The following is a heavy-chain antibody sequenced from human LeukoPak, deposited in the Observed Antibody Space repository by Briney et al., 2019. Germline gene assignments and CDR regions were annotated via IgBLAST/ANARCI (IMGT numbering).Heavy chain of an antibody. D-gene: IGHD5-24*01. V-gene: IGHV4-59*01. J-gene: IGHJ2*01. CDR1: GGSISSYY. Sequence: SETLSLTCTVSGGSISSYYWSWIRQPPGKGLEWIRYIYYSGSTNYNPSLKSRVTISVDTSKNQFSLKLSSVTAADTAVYYCARDRRRRDGYTLYWYFDLWGRGTLVTVSS. CDR3: ARDRRRRDGYTLYWYFDL. CDR2: IYYSGST.